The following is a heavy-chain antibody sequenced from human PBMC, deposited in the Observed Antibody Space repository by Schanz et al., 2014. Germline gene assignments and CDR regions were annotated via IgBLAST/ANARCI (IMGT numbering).Heavy chain of an antibody. Sequence: QVQLVESGGGVVQPGRSLRLSCAASGFTFSSFGMNWVRQAPGRGLEWLSFIPFDGSNQYYADSVKGRFTISRDNPKNTLFLQMNRLRSDDTAVYYCAREGEWGYDPPRHWGQGTLVTVSS. CDR2: IPFDGSNQ. D-gene: IGHD5-12*01. J-gene: IGHJ4*02. CDR1: GFTFSSFG. CDR3: AREGEWGYDPPRH. V-gene: IGHV3-30*03.